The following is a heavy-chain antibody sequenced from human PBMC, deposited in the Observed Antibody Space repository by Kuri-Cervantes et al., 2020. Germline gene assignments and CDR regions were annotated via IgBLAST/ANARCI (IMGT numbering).Heavy chain of an antibody. CDR1: GGSISSYY. Sequence: SETLSLTCTVSGGSISSYYWSWIRQPPGKGLEWIGEIYHSGSTNYNPSLKSRVTISVDKSKNQFSLKLSSVTAADTAVYYCWVAGGFRTFDYWGQGTLVTVSS. CDR2: IYHSGST. J-gene: IGHJ4*02. V-gene: IGHV4-59*12. CDR3: WVAGGFRTFDY. D-gene: IGHD6-19*01.